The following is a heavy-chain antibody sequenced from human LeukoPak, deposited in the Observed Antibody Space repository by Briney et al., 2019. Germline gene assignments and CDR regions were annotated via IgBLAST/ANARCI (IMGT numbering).Heavy chain of an antibody. J-gene: IGHJ4*02. CDR3: SRIKYGGNSGYHFDY. CDR2: IGDSGSGG. CDR1: GFNFNYFA. D-gene: IGHD4-23*01. Sequence: PGGSLRLSCSASGFNFNYFAMSWIRQAPGERLEWVSTIGDSGSGGSYADSVRGRFTISRDNSKNIVYLQMHSLRVDDSAVYYCSRIKYGGNSGYHFDYWGQGTLVTVSS. V-gene: IGHV3-23*01.